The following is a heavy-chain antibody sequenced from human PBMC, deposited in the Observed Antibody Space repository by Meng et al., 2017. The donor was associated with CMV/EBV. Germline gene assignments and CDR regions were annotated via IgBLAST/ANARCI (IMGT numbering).Heavy chain of an antibody. V-gene: IGHV3-74*01. D-gene: IGHD3-3*01. CDR2: INSDGSST. Sequence: GESLKISCAASGFTFSSYWMHLVRQAPGKGLVWVSRINSDGSSTSYADSVKGRFTISRDNAKNTMYLQMNSLRAEDTAVYYCARDRELDYDFWSGYGPGAFDIWGQGTMVTVSS. CDR3: ARDRELDYDFWSGYGPGAFDI. CDR1: GFTFSSYW. J-gene: IGHJ3*02.